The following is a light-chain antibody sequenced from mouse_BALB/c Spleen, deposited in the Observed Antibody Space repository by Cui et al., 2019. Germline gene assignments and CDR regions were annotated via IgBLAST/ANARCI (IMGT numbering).Light chain of an antibody. CDR3: VQYAQFPFT. V-gene: IGKV14-100*01. CDR2: LGT. CDR1: QGISSN. Sequence: DILMTQYASSISLSLGDTVSITCHASQGISSNIGWLQQKPGKSFKGLIYLGTNLEDGVPSRFSGSGSGADYSLTINSLESEDFADYYCVQYAQFPFTFGSGTKLEIK. J-gene: IGKJ4*01.